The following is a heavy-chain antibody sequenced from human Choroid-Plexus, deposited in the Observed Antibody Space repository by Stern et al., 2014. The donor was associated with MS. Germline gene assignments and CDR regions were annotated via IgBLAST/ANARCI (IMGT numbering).Heavy chain of an antibody. V-gene: IGHV3-30*18. D-gene: IGHD2/OR15-2a*01. CDR1: GFTFGSCA. Sequence: QLVESGGGVVQPGRPLGLSCVASGFTFGSCAMHWVRQAPGKGLEWVAGVSYDGSNKYYADSVKGHFTISRDNSQNTLYMQMSSLRPEDTAVYYCAKDRQYLTYFFDHWGQGSLVTVSS. J-gene: IGHJ5*02. CDR2: VSYDGSNK. CDR3: AKDRQYLTYFFDH.